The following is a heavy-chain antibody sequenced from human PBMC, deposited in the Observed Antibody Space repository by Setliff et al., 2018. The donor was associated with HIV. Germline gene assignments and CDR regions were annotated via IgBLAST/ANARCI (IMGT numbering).Heavy chain of an antibody. CDR1: GGSISSSSYY. Sequence: PSETLSLTCTVSGGSISSSSYYWGWIRQPPGKGLEWIGSFYYSGNTYYNPSLKSRVTISVDASRNQFSLKLSSVTAADTGVYYCARHRDPPGTSWIFYYYYMDLWGGGTTVTVSS. CDR2: FYYSGNT. D-gene: IGHD2-2*01. CDR3: ARHRDPPGTSWIFYYYYMDL. J-gene: IGHJ6*03. V-gene: IGHV4-39*01.